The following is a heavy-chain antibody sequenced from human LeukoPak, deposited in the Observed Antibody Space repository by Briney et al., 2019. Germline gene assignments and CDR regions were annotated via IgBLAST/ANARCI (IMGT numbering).Heavy chain of an antibody. CDR2: ISSSSSGSYK. CDR1: GFTFGIYC. V-gene: IGHV3-21*01. CDR3: AKDRSGNSFDY. D-gene: IGHD4-23*01. J-gene: IGHJ4*02. Sequence: GGSLRLSCEASGFTFGIYCMNWVRQAPGKGLEWVSSISSSSSGSYKYYADSVKGRFTISRDNSKNTLYLQMNSLRPEDTAVYYCAKDRSGNSFDYWGQGILVTVSS.